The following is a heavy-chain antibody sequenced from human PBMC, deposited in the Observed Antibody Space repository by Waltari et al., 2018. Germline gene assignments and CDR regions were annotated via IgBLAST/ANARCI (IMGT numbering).Heavy chain of an antibody. J-gene: IGHJ4*02. V-gene: IGHV1-18*01. CDR1: GYSFTSYG. CDR3: ARDYYGDYAFDY. Sequence: QVQLVQSGAEVKKPGASVKVSCKTSGYSFTSYGISWVRQAPGQGLEWMGWISAVNGYINYVQKYQGRVTMTTDTSTSTGYMELRSLTSDDTAVYYCARDYYGDYAFDYWGQGTLVTVSS. D-gene: IGHD4-17*01. CDR2: ISAVNGYI.